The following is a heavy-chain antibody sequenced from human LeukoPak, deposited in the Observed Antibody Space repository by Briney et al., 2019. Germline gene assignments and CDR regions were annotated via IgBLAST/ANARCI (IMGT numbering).Heavy chain of an antibody. Sequence: GASVKVSCKASGYTFTEHSLYWVRQAPGQGLEWLGWVNTNSGGTSYAQRFQGRVTMTRDTSINTAYMELNRLTSEDTAVYYCSRDSVDSSGQGALQHWGQGTLVTVSS. CDR3: SRDSVDSSGQGALQH. D-gene: IGHD3-22*01. J-gene: IGHJ1*01. CDR1: GYTFTEHS. CDR2: VNTNSGGT. V-gene: IGHV1-2*02.